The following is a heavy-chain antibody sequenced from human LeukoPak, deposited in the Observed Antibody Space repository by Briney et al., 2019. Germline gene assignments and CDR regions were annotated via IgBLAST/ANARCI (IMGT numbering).Heavy chain of an antibody. V-gene: IGHV1-69*01. CDR1: GGTFSSYA. CDR3: ARARITIFGVVFYYGMDV. CDR2: IIPIFGTA. D-gene: IGHD3-3*01. Sequence: SVKVSCKASGGTFSSYAISWVRQAPGQGLEWMGGIIPIFGTANYAQKFQGRVTITADESTSTAYMELSSLRSEDTAVYYCARARITIFGVVFYYGMDVWGQGTTVTVSS. J-gene: IGHJ6*02.